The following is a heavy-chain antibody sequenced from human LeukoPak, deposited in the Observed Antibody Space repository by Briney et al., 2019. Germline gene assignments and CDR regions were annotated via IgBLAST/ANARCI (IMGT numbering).Heavy chain of an antibody. V-gene: IGHV1-2*06. Sequence: ASVKVSCKASGYTFTGYYMHWVRQAPGQGLEWMGRINPYSGGTNFPQKFKGRVTMTSDTSISTAFVEVSSLRYDVTAVYYCARAKSGGTLEDTFDIWGQGTEVIVSS. CDR1: GYTFTGYY. J-gene: IGHJ3*02. D-gene: IGHD1/OR15-1a*01. CDR2: INPYSGGT. CDR3: ARAKSGGTLEDTFDI.